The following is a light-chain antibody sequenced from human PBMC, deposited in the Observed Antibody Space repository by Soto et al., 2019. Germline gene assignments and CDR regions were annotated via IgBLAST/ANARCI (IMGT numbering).Light chain of an antibody. CDR2: AAS. V-gene: IGKV1-39*01. CDR3: QQSYSTSIT. CDR1: QSISSY. J-gene: IGKJ5*01. Sequence: DIQMTQSPSSLSASVGDRVTITCRASQSISSYLNWYQHKPGKAPKLLIYAASSLQSGVPSRFSGSGSGTEFTLTISSLQPEDFATYYCQQSYSTSITFGQGTRLEIK.